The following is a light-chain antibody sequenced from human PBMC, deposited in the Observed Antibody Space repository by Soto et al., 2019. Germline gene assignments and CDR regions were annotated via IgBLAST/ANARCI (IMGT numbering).Light chain of an antibody. CDR1: QSIIKW. J-gene: IGKJ4*01. Sequence: DIQMTQSPSTLSASVGDSVTITCRASQSIIKWLAWYQQKPGKAPKLLIYKASFLQTGVPSRFSGSGSGTDFTLSDSGTDFTLTITCLQPDDFATYYCLQYYSFPLTFGGGTKV. V-gene: IGKV1-5*03. CDR2: KAS. CDR3: LQYYSFPLT.